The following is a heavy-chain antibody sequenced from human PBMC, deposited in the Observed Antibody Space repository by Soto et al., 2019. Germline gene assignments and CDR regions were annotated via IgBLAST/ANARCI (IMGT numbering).Heavy chain of an antibody. CDR2: INHSGST. CDR1: GGSFSGYY. D-gene: IGHD3-22*01. Sequence: SETLSLTCAVYGGSFSGYYWSWIRQPPGKWLEWIGEINHSGSTNYNQSLKSRVTISVDTSKNQFSLKLSSVTAADTAVYYCARGDYYDSSGSLSPLYDYWGQGXLVTVYS. CDR3: ARGDYYDSSGSLSPLYDY. V-gene: IGHV4-34*01. J-gene: IGHJ4*02.